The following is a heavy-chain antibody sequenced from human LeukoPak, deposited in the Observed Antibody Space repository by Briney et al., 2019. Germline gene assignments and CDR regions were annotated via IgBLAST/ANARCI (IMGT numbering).Heavy chain of an antibody. V-gene: IGHV1-18*01. J-gene: IGHJ4*02. CDR2: ISAYNGNT. D-gene: IGHD1-26*01. CDR3: ARELGVGATTDFDY. Sequence: GASVNVSCKASGYTFTSYGISWVRQAPGQGLEWMGWISAYNGNTNYAQKLQGRVTMTTDTSTSTAYMELRSLRSDDTAVYYCARELGVGATTDFDYWGQGTLVTVSS. CDR1: GYTFTSYG.